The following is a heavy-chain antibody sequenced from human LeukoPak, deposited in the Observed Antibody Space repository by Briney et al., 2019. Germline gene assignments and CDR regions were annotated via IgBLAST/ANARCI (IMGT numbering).Heavy chain of an antibody. V-gene: IGHV3-23*01. CDR3: AIHVWRPASSQYYYYMDV. CDR1: ESDFANYA. CDR2: ISSTGDIT. Sequence: GGSLRLSCAASESDFANYAMSWGRDGPRKGLDWVSPISSTGDITYPADPAKGRFITSTDNSTNTLYLQKNSLRDDDTAIYYSAIHVWRPASSQYYYYMDVWGEGSTVTVSS. D-gene: IGHD6-13*01. J-gene: IGHJ6*03.